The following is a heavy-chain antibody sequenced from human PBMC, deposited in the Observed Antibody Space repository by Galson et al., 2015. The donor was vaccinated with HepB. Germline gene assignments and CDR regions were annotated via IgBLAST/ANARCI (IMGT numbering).Heavy chain of an antibody. D-gene: IGHD3-3*01. CDR1: GFTFSSYA. Sequence: SLRLSCAASGFTFSSYAMSWVRQAPGKGLEWVSVISGSGDSTYYADSVKGRFTMSRDNSKNTLYLQMNSLRAEDTAVYYCAKNVNFWSGWIRPPFDYWGQGTLVTVSS. CDR3: AKNVNFWSGWIRPPFDY. V-gene: IGHV3-23*01. CDR2: ISGSGDST. J-gene: IGHJ4*02.